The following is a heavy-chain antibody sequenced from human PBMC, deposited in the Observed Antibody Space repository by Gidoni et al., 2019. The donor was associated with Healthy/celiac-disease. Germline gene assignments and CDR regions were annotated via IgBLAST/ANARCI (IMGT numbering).Heavy chain of an antibody. V-gene: IGHV3-21*01. Sequence: EVQLVESGGGLVKPGGSLRLSCAASGFTFSSYSMNWVRQAPGKGLEWVSSISSSSSYIYYADSVKGRFTISRDNAKNSLYLQMNSLRAEDTAVYYCAREVIAVAGIYDYWGQGTLVTVSS. D-gene: IGHD6-19*01. CDR2: ISSSSSYI. CDR1: GFTFSSYS. J-gene: IGHJ4*02. CDR3: AREVIAVAGIYDY.